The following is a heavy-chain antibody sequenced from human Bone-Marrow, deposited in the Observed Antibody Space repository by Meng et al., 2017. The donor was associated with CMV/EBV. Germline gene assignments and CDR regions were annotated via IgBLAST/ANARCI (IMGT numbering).Heavy chain of an antibody. CDR3: ALLDGFGEFTSDYYYYGMDV. J-gene: IGHJ6*02. D-gene: IGHD3-10*01. V-gene: IGHV4-59*01. Sequence: TETLSLTCTVSGGSISSYYWSWIRQPPGKGLEWIGYIYYSGSTNYNPSLKSRVAISVDTSKNQLSLKLNSVTTADTAVYYCALLDGFGEFTSDYYYYGMDVWGQGTTVTVSS. CDR1: GGSISSYY. CDR2: IYYSGST.